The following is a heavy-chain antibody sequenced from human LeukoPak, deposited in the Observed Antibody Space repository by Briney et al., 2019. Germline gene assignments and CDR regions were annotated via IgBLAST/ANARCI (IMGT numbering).Heavy chain of an antibody. CDR1: GFTFSSYW. CDR2: INRDGSST. J-gene: IGHJ3*02. V-gene: IGHV3-74*01. CDR3: ATDRESAFDI. Sequence: PGGSLRLSCAASGFTFSSYWMHWVRQVPGKGLVWVSRINRDGSSTTYADSVTGRFTISRDNAKNALYLQMNSLRAEDTALYYCATDRESAFDIWGQGTMVTVSS.